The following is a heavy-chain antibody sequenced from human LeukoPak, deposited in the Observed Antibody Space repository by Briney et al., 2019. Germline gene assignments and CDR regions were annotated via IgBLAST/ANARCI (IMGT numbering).Heavy chain of an antibody. V-gene: IGHV4-59*01. CDR2: IYYTGAT. J-gene: IGHJ4*02. CDR1: SGSISSYY. CDR3: ARAGYSYGTGYYFDY. D-gene: IGHD5-18*01. Sequence: SETLSLTCTVSSGSISSYYWSWIRLPPRKGLEWIGYIYYTGATYYNPSLKSRVTISLDTSKNQFPLKLSSVTAADAAVYYCARAGYSYGTGYYFDYWGQGALVTVSS.